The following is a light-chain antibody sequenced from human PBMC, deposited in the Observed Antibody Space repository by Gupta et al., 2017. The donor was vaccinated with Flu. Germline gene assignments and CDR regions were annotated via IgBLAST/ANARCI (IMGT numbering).Light chain of an antibody. V-gene: IGLV2-23*01. Sequence: QSALAQPVSVSGSPGQSITISCTGTSSDVGTYNLVSWYQQHPGQAPKVMIYGGSQRPSGVSDRFSGSKSGNTASLTISGLQLEDEADYYCCSYAGSRTYVFGGGTTVTVL. CDR1: SSDVGTYNL. CDR2: GGS. J-gene: IGLJ1*01. CDR3: CSYAGSRTYV.